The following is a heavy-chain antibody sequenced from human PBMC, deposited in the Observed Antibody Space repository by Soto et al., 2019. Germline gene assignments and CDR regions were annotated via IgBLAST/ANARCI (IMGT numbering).Heavy chain of an antibody. CDR3: ATVFVVVPAAICNVRRHAFDI. CDR2: FDPEDGET. CDR1: GYTLTELS. J-gene: IGHJ3*02. Sequence: ASVKVSCKVSGYTLTELSMHWVRQAPGKGLEWMGGFDPEDGETIYAQKFQGRVTMTEDTSTDTAYMELISLISEDTAVYYCATVFVVVPAAICNVRRHAFDIWGQGTMVTVSS. D-gene: IGHD2-2*02. V-gene: IGHV1-24*01.